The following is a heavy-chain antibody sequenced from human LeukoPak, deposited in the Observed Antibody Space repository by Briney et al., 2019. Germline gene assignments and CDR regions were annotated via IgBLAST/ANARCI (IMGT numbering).Heavy chain of an antibody. CDR1: GGTISSGDYY. D-gene: IGHD1-14*01. CDR2: IYYSGST. J-gene: IGHJ4*02. Sequence: SSETLSLTCTVSGGTISSGDYYWSWIRQPPGKGLEWIGYIYYSGSTYYNPSLKSRVTISVDTSKNQFSLKLSSVTAADTAVYYCARANMNLFDYWGQGTLVTVSS. CDR3: ARANMNLFDY. V-gene: IGHV4-30-4*01.